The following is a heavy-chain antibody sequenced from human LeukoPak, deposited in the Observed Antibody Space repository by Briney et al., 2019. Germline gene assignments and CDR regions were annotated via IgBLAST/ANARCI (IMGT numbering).Heavy chain of an antibody. V-gene: IGHV4-39*01. Sequence: SETLSLTCTVSGGSISGSNYYWGWIRQPPGKGLEWIGSIYYSGSTYYNPSLKSRVTISVDTSKNQFSLKLSSVTAADTAVYYCATTTLGYSYVYFDYWGQGTLVTVSS. J-gene: IGHJ4*02. D-gene: IGHD5-18*01. CDR1: GGSISGSNYY. CDR2: IYYSGST. CDR3: ATTTLGYSYVYFDY.